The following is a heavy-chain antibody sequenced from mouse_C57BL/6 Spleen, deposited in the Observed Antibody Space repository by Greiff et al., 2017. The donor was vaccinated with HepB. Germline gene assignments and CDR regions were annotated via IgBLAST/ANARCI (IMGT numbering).Heavy chain of an antibody. CDR2: IDPEDGDT. CDR3: TSNYYGRGGFDY. CDR1: GFNIKDYY. V-gene: IGHV14-1*01. D-gene: IGHD1-1*01. Sequence: VQLQQSGAELVRPGASVKLSCTASGFNIKDYYMHWVKQRPEQGLEWIGRIDPEDGDTEYAPKFQGKATMTADTSSNTAYLQLSSLTSEDTAVYYCTSNYYGRGGFDYWGQGPTLTVSS. J-gene: IGHJ2*01.